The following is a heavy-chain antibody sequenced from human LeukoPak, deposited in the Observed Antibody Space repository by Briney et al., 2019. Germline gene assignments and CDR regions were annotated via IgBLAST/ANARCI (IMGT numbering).Heavy chain of an antibody. Sequence: GGSLSLSCAASGFTFSSYSMNWVRQAPGKGLEWVSSISSSSSYIYYADSVKGRFTISRDNAKNSLYLQMNSLRAEDTAVYYCARSWLPSDNWFDPWGQGTLVTVSS. CDR2: ISSSSSYI. J-gene: IGHJ5*02. CDR1: GFTFSSYS. CDR3: ARSWLPSDNWFDP. V-gene: IGHV3-21*01. D-gene: IGHD3-9*01.